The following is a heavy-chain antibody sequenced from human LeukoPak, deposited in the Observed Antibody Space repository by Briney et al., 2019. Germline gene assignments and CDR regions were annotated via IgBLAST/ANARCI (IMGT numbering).Heavy chain of an antibody. CDR1: GFTFSSYG. D-gene: IGHD2-15*01. J-gene: IGHJ4*02. V-gene: IGHV3-21*01. CDR2: ISSSSVYI. Sequence: SGGSLRLSCAASGFTFSSYGMKWVRQAPGKGLEWVSSISSSSVYIYYADSVKGRFTISRDNAKNSLYLQMASLRAEDTAVYYCARDVGKAYFDYWGQGTLVTVSS. CDR3: ARDVGKAYFDY.